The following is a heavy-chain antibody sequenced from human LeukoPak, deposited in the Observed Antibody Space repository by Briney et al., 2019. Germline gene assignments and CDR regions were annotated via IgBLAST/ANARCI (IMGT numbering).Heavy chain of an antibody. CDR1: GFTFSSYA. CDR2: ISGSGGST. V-gene: IGHV3-23*01. Sequence: GGSLRLSCAASGFTFSSYAMSWVRQAPGKGLEWVSAISGSGGSTYYADSVKGRFTISRDNAKNSLYLQMNSLRAEDTAVYYCAREPSTTSCLDYWGQGTLVTVSS. CDR3: AREPSTTSCLDY. J-gene: IGHJ4*02. D-gene: IGHD2-2*01.